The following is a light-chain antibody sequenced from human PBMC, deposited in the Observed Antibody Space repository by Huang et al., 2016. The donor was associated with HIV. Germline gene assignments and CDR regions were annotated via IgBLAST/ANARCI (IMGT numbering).Light chain of an antibody. J-gene: IGKJ2*01. Sequence: EMVMTQSPATLSVSPGERATLSCRASQSISINFAWYQKKPGQAPRLLIYGASTRAPGFPARFSGSGSGTEFTLTISSLQSEDFAVYYCQQYNNWPQTFGQGTKLEIK. V-gene: IGKV3-15*01. CDR1: QSISIN. CDR3: QQYNNWPQT. CDR2: GAS.